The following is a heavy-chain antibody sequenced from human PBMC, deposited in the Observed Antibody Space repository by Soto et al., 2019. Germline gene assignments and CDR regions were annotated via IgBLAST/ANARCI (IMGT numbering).Heavy chain of an antibody. Sequence: PGGSLRLSCAASGFTFSSYWMHWVRQAPGKGLVWVSRINSDGSSTSYADSVKGRFTISRDNTKNTLYLQMNSLRAEDTALYYCAKDLASLLAAAGKRGDYFDYWGQGTLVTVSS. D-gene: IGHD6-13*01. CDR1: GFTFSSYW. V-gene: IGHV3-74*01. J-gene: IGHJ4*02. CDR3: AKDLASLLAAAGKRGDYFDY. CDR2: INSDGSST.